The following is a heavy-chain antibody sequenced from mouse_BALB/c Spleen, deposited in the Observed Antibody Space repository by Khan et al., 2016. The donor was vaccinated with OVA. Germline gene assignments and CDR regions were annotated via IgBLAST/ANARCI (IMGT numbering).Heavy chain of an antibody. CDR3: ARTARINY. D-gene: IGHD1-2*01. CDR2: ISYSGST. V-gene: IGHV3-2*02. J-gene: IGHJ2*01. Sequence: KPPRSLPLTCPATRHSLTTRYGSKRPPEFPGNKLEWMGYISYSGSTNYNPSLKSRISITRDTSKNQFFLQLNSVTTEDTATYYCARTARINYWGQGTTLTVSS. CDR1: RHSLTTRYG.